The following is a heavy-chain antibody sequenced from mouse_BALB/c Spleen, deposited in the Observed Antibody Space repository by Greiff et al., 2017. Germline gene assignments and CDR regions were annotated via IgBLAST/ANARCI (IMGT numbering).Heavy chain of an antibody. CDR1: SYTFTDYA. Sequence: QVQLQQSGPELVRPGVSVKISCKGSSYTFTDYAMHWVKQSHAKSLEWIGVISTYYGNTNYNQKFKGKATMTVDKSSSTAYMELARLTSEDSAVYYCARGYRYEDYAMDYWGQGTSVTVSS. CDR2: ISTYYGNT. CDR3: ARGYRYEDYAMDY. J-gene: IGHJ4*01. V-gene: IGHV1-67*01. D-gene: IGHD2-14*01.